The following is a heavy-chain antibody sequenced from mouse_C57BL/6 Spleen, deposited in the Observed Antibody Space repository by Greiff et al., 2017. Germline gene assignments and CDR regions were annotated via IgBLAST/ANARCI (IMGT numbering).Heavy chain of an antibody. CDR3: ARSPTPNLSGSGWFAY. Sequence: VKLMESGAELARPGASVKMSCKASGYTFTSYGISWVKQRTGQGLEWIGEIYPRSGNTYYNEKFKGKATLTADKSSSTAYMEIVRLPTGDSSVYFCARSPTPNLSGSGWFAYWGQGTLVTVSA. V-gene: IGHV1-81*01. D-gene: IGHD4-1*01. CDR1: GYTFTSYG. CDR2: IYPRSGNT. J-gene: IGHJ3*01.